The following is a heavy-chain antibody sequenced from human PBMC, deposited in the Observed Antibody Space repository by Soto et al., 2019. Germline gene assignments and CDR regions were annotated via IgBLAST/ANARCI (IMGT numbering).Heavy chain of an antibody. Sequence: QITLKESDPTLVTPTQPLTLTCTFSGFSLSTSGVGVGWIRQPPVKALEWLALIYWNDDKRYSPSLKGRLTIAGDTYKNLVVLTMTNIDTVDTAAYYCAHRPRKRMDYCYSSDSGYFDYLGQETLVTVSS. CDR3: AHRPRKRMDYCYSSDSGYFDY. CDR1: GFSLSTSGVG. J-gene: IGHJ4*02. D-gene: IGHD3-22*01. CDR2: IYWNDDK. V-gene: IGHV2-5*01.